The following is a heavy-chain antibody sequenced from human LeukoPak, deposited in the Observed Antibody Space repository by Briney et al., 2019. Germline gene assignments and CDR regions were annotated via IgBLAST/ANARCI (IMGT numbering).Heavy chain of an antibody. V-gene: IGHV4-34*01. Sequence: SETLSLTCAVYGGSFSGYYWSWIRQPPGKGLEWIGEINHSGSTNYNPSLKSRVTISVDTSKNQFSLKLSSVTAADTAVYYCARRYPLLGYCSSTSCRNDRGWFDPWGQGTLVTVSS. CDR3: ARRYPLLGYCSSTSCRNDRGWFDP. J-gene: IGHJ5*02. CDR1: GGSFSGYY. D-gene: IGHD2-2*01. CDR2: INHSGST.